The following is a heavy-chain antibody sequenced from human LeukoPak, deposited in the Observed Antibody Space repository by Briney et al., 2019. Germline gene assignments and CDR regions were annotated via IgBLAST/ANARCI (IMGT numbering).Heavy chain of an antibody. J-gene: IGHJ4*02. D-gene: IGHD3-22*01. CDR2: ISAYNGNT. V-gene: IGHV1-18*01. CDR1: GYTFTSYG. CDR3: ARGGRGRYYYDSSGYLLDY. Sequence: ASVKVSCKASGYTFTSYGISWVRQAPGQGLEWMGWISAYNGNTNYAQKLQGRVTMTTDTSTSTAYMELRSLRSEDTAVYYCARGGRGRYYYDSSGYLLDYWGQGTLVTVSS.